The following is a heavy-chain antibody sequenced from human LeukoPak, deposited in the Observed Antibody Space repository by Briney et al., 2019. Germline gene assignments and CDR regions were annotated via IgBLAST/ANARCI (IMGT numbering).Heavy chain of an antibody. D-gene: IGHD3-3*01. CDR2: INHVGAT. V-gene: IGHV4-34*01. CDR3: ASLRERSYYARGFDY. CDR1: GGSFSGYY. Sequence: SETLSLTCAVYGGSFSGYYWSWIRQPPEKGLEWIGEINHVGATNYNPSLKSRVTISVDTSKKQFSLNLTSVTAADTAVYYCASLRERSYYARGFDYWGQGTLVTVSS. J-gene: IGHJ4*02.